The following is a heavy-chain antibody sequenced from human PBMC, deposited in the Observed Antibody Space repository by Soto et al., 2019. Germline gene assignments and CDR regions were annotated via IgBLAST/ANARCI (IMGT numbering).Heavy chain of an antibody. CDR1: GGSINSYS. D-gene: IGHD4-4*01. Sequence: QVQLQESGPGLVKPSETLSLTCTVSGGSINSYSWSWIRQPPGEGLEWIGYFYYSGSTNYNPSLKSRGTISGDTSKNQFSVRLSSVTAADTAVYYCARRVTTGSRGAFDIWGQGTMVTVSS. CDR3: ARRVTTGSRGAFDI. V-gene: IGHV4-59*08. J-gene: IGHJ3*02. CDR2: FYYSGST.